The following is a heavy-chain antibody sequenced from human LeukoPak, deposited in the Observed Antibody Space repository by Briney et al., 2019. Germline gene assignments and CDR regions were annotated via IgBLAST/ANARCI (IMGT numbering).Heavy chain of an antibody. CDR3: ARGGCSSTSCYNYYYYMDV. CDR2: IIPIFCTA. J-gene: IGHJ6*03. D-gene: IGHD2-2*02. V-gene: IGHV1-69*13. CDR1: LGTFSSYA. Sequence: GASVKVSCKASLGTFSSYAISWVRQARGQGLEWMGGIIPIFCTANYAQKFQGRVTITADESTSTAYMELSSLRSEDKAVYYCARGGCSSTSCYNYYYYMDVWGKGTTVTVSS.